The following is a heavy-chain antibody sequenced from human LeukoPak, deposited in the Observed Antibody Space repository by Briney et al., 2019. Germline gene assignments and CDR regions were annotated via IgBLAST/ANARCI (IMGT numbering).Heavy chain of an antibody. CDR1: GGSISSYY. CDR2: IYYSGST. J-gene: IGHJ4*02. Sequence: PSETLSLTCSVSGGSISSYYWSWIRQPPGKGLEWIGYIYYSGSTNYNPSLKSRVTISVDTSKNQFSLKLSSVTAADTAVYYCARRCVSTSCFLFWGQGTLVTVSS. V-gene: IGHV4-59*08. CDR3: ARRCVSTSCFLF. D-gene: IGHD2-2*01.